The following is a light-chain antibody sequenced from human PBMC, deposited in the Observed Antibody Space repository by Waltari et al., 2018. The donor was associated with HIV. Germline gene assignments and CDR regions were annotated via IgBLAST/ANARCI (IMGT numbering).Light chain of an antibody. CDR1: NSNIGAGYD. V-gene: IGLV1-40*01. CDR3: QSYDNNLSGLWV. J-gene: IGLJ3*02. Sequence: SVLTQPPSVSGAPGQWVTISCTGNNSNIGAGYDVHWYRQFPGSAPELVGYGDSIRPSGVPDRFSVSKSGVSASLDISGLQTEDEADYYCQSYDNNLSGLWVFGGGTKLTVL. CDR2: GDS.